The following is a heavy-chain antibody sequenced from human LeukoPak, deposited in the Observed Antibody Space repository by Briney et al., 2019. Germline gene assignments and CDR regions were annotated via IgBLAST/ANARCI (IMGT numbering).Heavy chain of an antibody. CDR2: FDPEDGET. CDR3: ARGLKDYDFWSGYYGDAFDI. V-gene: IGHV1-24*01. J-gene: IGHJ3*02. CDR1: GYTLTELS. D-gene: IGHD3-3*01. Sequence: ASVKVSCKVSGYTLTELSMHWVRQAPGKGLEWMGGFDPEDGETIYAQKFQGRVTMTEDTSTDTAYMELSSLRSEDTAVYYCARGLKDYDFWSGYYGDAFDIWGQGTMVTVSS.